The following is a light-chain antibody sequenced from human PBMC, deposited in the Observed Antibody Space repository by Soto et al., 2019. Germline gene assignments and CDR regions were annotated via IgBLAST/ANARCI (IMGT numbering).Light chain of an antibody. CDR3: SSYSTGSTLVV. CDR2: EVS. V-gene: IGLV2-14*01. J-gene: IGLJ2*01. Sequence: QSVLTQPASVSGSPGQSITISCTGTSSDVGGYNYVSWYQHHPGKAPKLLIFEVSNRPSGVSNRFSASKSGNTASLTISGLQAGDEADYYCSSYSTGSTLVVFGGGTKLTVL. CDR1: SSDVGGYNY.